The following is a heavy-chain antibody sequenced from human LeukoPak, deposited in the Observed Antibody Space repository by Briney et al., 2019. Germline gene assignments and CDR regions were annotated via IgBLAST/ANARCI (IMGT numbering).Heavy chain of an antibody. D-gene: IGHD3-22*01. CDR2: ISSSSSYI. J-gene: IGHJ4*02. Sequence: GGSLRLSCAASGFTFSSYSMNWVRQAPGKGLEWVSSISSSSSYIYYADSVKGRFTISRDNARNSLYLQMNSLRAEDTAVYYCARTYYYDSSGYYFPFDYWGQGTLVTVSS. CDR1: GFTFSSYS. V-gene: IGHV3-21*01. CDR3: ARTYYYDSSGYYFPFDY.